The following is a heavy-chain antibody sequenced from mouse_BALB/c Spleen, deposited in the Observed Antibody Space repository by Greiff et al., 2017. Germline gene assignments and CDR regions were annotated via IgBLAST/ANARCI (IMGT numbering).Heavy chain of an antibody. V-gene: IGHV3-2*02. CDR1: GYSITSDYA. D-gene: IGHD2-4*01. CDR2: ISYSGST. CDR3: ARGGATMITYYAMDY. Sequence: VQLKESGPGLVKPSQSLSLTCTVTGYSITSDYAWNWIRQFPGNKLEWMGYISYSGSTSYNPSLKSRISITRDTSKNQSFLQLNSVTTEDTAAYDGARGGATMITYYAMDYGGQGTSVTVAS. J-gene: IGHJ4*01.